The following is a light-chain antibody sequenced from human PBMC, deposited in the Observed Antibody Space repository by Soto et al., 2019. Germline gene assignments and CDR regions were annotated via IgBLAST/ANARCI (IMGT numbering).Light chain of an antibody. CDR3: CSYAGSTTYIL. CDR1: SSDVGSYNL. V-gene: IGLV2-23*01. CDR2: EGS. J-gene: IGLJ2*01. Sequence: QSALTQPASVSGSPGQSITISCTGTSSDVGSYNLVSWYQQHPGKAPKLMIYEGSKRPSGVSNRFSGSKSGNTASLTISGLQAEDEADYYCCSYAGSTTYILFGGGTKL.